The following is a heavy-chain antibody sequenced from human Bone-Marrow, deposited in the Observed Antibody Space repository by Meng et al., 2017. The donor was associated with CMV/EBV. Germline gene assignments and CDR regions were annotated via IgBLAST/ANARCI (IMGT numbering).Heavy chain of an antibody. J-gene: IGHJ5*01. D-gene: IGHD3-10*01. CDR1: GYTFSGYY. Sequence: ASVKVSCKASGYTFSGYYIHWVRQAPGQGLEWMGWINPNSGGTNSAQKFQGRVTMTRDTSISTAYMELSRLRSDDTAVYYCARAIVREIILSGLDSWGQGNLVNVAS. CDR2: INPNSGGT. V-gene: IGHV1-2*02. CDR3: ARAIVREIILSGLDS.